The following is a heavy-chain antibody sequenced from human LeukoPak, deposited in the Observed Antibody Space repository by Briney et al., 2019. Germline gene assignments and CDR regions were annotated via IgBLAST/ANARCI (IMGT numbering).Heavy chain of an antibody. CDR2: IYYSGST. V-gene: IGHV4-31*03. Sequence: SETLSPTCTVSGGSISSGGYYWSWIRQHPGKGLEWIGYIYYSGSTYYNPSLKSRVTISVDTSKNQFSLKLSSVTAADTAVYYCAREIVDLNWFDPWGQGTLVTVSS. CDR1: GGSISSGGYY. J-gene: IGHJ5*02. CDR3: AREIVDLNWFDP. D-gene: IGHD3-22*01.